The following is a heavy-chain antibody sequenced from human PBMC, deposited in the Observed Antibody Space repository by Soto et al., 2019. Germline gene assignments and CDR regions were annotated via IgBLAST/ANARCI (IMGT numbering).Heavy chain of an antibody. Sequence: GESLKISCKGSGYSFTSYWIGWVRQMPGKGLEWMGIIYPGDSDTRYSPSFQGQVTISADKSISTAYLQWSSLKASDTAMYYCARFSTKDYIAAPFQHWGQGTLVTVSS. D-gene: IGHD6-13*01. J-gene: IGHJ1*01. CDR1: GYSFTSYW. V-gene: IGHV5-51*01. CDR3: ARFSTKDYIAAPFQH. CDR2: IYPGDSDT.